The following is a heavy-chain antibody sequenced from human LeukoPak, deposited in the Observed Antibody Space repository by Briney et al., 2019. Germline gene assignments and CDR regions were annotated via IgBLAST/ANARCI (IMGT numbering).Heavy chain of an antibody. CDR3: AREDRYYDSTGYLYYYYGLDV. Sequence: ASVKVSCKTFGYTFTSYAISWVRQAPGQGLEWMGWISTYNGNTNYAQKLQDRVTLTTDTSTSTAYMELRSLISDDSAVYYRAREDRYYDSTGYLYYYYGLDVWGQGTTVTVSS. CDR1: GYTFTSYA. D-gene: IGHD3-22*01. CDR2: ISTYNGNT. J-gene: IGHJ6*02. V-gene: IGHV1-18*01.